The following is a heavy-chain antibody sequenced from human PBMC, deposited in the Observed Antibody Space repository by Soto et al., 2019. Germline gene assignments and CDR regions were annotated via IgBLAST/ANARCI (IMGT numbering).Heavy chain of an antibody. Sequence: QVQLVQSGAEVKKPGASVKVSCKASGYTFSTYGISWVRQAPGQGLEWMGWISGYTGNRNYAQKFQDRVTMTTDTSTSTAYMELRSLRSDDTAVYFCASGAAAVWFDPWGQGTLVTVSS. CDR2: ISGYTGNR. J-gene: IGHJ5*02. D-gene: IGHD6-13*01. CDR3: ASGAAAVWFDP. V-gene: IGHV1-18*01. CDR1: GYTFSTYG.